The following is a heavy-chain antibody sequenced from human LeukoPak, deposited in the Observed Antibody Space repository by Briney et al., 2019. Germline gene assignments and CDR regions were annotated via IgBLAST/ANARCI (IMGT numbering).Heavy chain of an antibody. V-gene: IGHV1-18*01. D-gene: IGHD5-18*01. J-gene: IGHJ4*02. CDR1: GGTFSSYA. CDR3: ARDLGYSYGYYFDY. Sequence: ASVKVSCKASGGTFSSYAISWVRQAPGQGLEWMGWISAYNGNTNYAQKLQGRVTMTTDTSTSTAYMELRSLRSDDTAVYYCARDLGYSYGYYFDYWGQGTLVTVSS. CDR2: ISAYNGNT.